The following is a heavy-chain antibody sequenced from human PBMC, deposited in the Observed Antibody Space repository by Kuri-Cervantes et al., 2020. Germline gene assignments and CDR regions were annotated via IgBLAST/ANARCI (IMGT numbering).Heavy chain of an antibody. CDR1: GSSLSNARMG. V-gene: IGHV2-26*01. CDR2: IFSNDEK. J-gene: IGHJ4*02. CDR3: ARMSLVAGMNYSDY. Sequence: SGPTLVPPPPTLTLTCTVSGSSLSNARMGVSWIRQPPGKALEWLAHIFSNDEKSYSTSLKSSLTISKDTSKSQVVLTMTNMDTVDTATYYCARMSLVAGMNYSDYWGQGTLVTVSS. D-gene: IGHD6-19*01.